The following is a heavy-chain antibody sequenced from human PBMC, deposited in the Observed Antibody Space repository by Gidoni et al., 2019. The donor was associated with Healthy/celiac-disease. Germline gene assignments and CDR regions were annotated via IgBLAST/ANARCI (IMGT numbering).Heavy chain of an antibody. Sequence: EVQLVESGGGLVQPGGSLRLSCAASGFTFSSYSMNWVRQAPGKGLEWVSYISSSSSTIYYADSVKGRFTISRDNAKNSLYLQMNSLRDEDTAVYYCARDNQYCSSTSCLDYWGQGTLVTVSS. CDR3: ARDNQYCSSTSCLDY. J-gene: IGHJ4*02. D-gene: IGHD2-2*01. CDR1: GFTFSSYS. V-gene: IGHV3-48*02. CDR2: ISSSSSTI.